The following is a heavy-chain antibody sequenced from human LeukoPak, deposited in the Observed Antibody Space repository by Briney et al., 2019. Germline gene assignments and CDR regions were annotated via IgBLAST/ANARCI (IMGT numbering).Heavy chain of an antibody. Sequence: GGSLRLSCAASGFTFSSYAMSWVRQAPGKGLEWVSVISGSGDSTYYADSMKGRFTISRDNSKNTLYLQINSLRAEDTAVYYCARDPHHYDSSGYFDYWGQGTLVTVSS. V-gene: IGHV3-23*01. D-gene: IGHD3-22*01. CDR2: ISGSGDST. CDR3: ARDPHHYDSSGYFDY. CDR1: GFTFSSYA. J-gene: IGHJ4*02.